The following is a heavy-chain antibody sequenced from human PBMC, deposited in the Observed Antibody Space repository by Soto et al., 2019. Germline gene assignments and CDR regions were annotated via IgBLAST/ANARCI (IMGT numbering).Heavy chain of an antibody. V-gene: IGHV3-74*01. CDR1: GFTFSSYW. CDR3: ARIKLVEWFFINVDVYDMDV. Sequence: PGGSLRLSCAASGFTFSSYWMHWVRQAPGKGLVWVSRINSDGSSTSYADSVEGRFTVSRDNARNSVSLQMDSLRDEDAAVYYCARIKLVEWFFINVDVYDMDVWGQGTPVTVSS. J-gene: IGHJ6*02. D-gene: IGHD3-3*01. CDR2: INSDGSST.